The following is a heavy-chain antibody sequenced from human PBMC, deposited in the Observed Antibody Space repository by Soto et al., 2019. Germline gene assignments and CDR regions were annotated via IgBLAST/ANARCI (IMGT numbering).Heavy chain of an antibody. J-gene: IGHJ6*02. D-gene: IGHD3-3*01. CDR2: IYQSGRT. CDR1: GGSISTLDWS. V-gene: IGHV4-30-2*01. CDR3: AREMEIFGVAPGCGVDV. Sequence: QLHLQESGSGLVRPSQTLFLTCAVAGGSISTLDWSWRWIRQAPGRSLEWIGSIYQSGRTYYIPSLKSRSTMSLDKSKNQFSLQITSAVAADTARYYCAREMEIFGVAPGCGVDVWGQGTTVTVSS.